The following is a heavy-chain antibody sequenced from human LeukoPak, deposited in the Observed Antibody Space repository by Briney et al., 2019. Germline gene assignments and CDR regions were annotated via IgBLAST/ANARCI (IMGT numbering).Heavy chain of an antibody. CDR2: ISTSSGGT. CDR1: GFTFNTYA. D-gene: IGHD3-3*01. J-gene: IGHJ4*02. V-gene: IGHV3-23*01. Sequence: PGGSLRLSCAASGFTFNTYAMTWVRQAPGKGLEWVSSISTSSGGTFYADSVKGRFTISRDNSRSTVYLQMNSLRAEDTAVYYCANGLRIFGVVRRFDYWGQGTLVTVSS. CDR3: ANGLRIFGVVRRFDY.